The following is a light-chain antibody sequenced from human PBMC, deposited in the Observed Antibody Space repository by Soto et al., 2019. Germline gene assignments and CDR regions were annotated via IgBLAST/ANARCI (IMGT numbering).Light chain of an antibody. CDR2: GAS. CDR3: QQYGSSPPWT. CDR1: ESVSSSN. J-gene: IGKJ1*01. Sequence: EIVLTQSPGTLSLSPGERATLSCRASESVSSSNLAWYQQKPGQAPRLLIFGASSRATGTPDRFSGSGSGTDFTLTISRLEPEDFAVYYCQQYGSSPPWTFGQGTEVEIK. V-gene: IGKV3-20*01.